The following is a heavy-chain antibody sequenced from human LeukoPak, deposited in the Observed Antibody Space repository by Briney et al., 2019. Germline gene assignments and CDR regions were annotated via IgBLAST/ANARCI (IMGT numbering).Heavy chain of an antibody. D-gene: IGHD4-17*01. V-gene: IGHV4-31*03. Sequence: PSETLSLTCTVSGGSISSGGYYWSWIRQHPGKGLEWIGYIYYSGSTYYNPSLKSRVIISVDTSKNQFSLKLSSVTAADTAVYYCARDSHYALDYWGQGTLVTVSS. CDR1: GGSISSGGYY. CDR3: ARDSHYALDY. CDR2: IYYSGST. J-gene: IGHJ4*02.